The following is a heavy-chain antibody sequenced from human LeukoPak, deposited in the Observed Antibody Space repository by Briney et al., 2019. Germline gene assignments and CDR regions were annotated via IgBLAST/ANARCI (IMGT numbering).Heavy chain of an antibody. J-gene: IGHJ6*03. Sequence: PSETLSLTCTVSGYSISSNYHWGWIRQSPRKRLEWIGYIYYSGSTNYNPSLKSRVTISVDTSKNQFSLKLSSVTAADTAVYYCARERRHFYYYYYMDVWGKGTTVTISS. CDR2: IYYSGST. CDR1: GYSISSNYH. V-gene: IGHV4-61*01. CDR3: ARERRHFYYYYYMDV. D-gene: IGHD6-25*01.